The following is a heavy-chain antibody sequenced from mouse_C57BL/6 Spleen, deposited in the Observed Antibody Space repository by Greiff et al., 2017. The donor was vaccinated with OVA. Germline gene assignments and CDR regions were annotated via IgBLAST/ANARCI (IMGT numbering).Heavy chain of an antibody. CDR3: AREGYYVQFDY. V-gene: IGHV1-52*01. CDR1: GYTFTSYW. J-gene: IGHJ2*01. Sequence: QVHVKQPGAELVRPGSSVKLSCKASGYTFTSYWMHWVKQRPIQGLEWIGNIDPSDSETHYNQKFKDKATLTVDKSSSTAYMQLSSLTSEDSAVYYCAREGYYVQFDYWGQGTTLTVSS. D-gene: IGHD2-3*01. CDR2: IDPSDSET.